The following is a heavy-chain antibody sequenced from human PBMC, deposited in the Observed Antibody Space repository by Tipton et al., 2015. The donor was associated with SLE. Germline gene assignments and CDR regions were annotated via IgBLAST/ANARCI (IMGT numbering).Heavy chain of an antibody. Sequence: TLSLTCAVYGGSFSGYYWSWIRQPPGKGLEWIGEINHSGSTNYNPSLKSRVTISVDTSRDQFSLKLSSVTAADTAVYYCARYTNGYFDYWGQGTLVTVSS. V-gene: IGHV4-34*01. D-gene: IGHD2-8*01. CDR2: INHSGST. J-gene: IGHJ4*02. CDR1: GGSFSGYY. CDR3: ARYTNGYFDY.